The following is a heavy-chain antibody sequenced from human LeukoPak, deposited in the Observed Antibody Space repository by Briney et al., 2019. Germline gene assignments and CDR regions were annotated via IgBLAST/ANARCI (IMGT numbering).Heavy chain of an antibody. J-gene: IGHJ4*02. D-gene: IGHD6-13*01. CDR2: MSGSSNYI. V-gene: IGHV3-21*01. Sequence: GGSLRLSCAASGFTFSSYSMNWVRQAPGKGLEWVSFMSGSSNYIYYADSVKGRFTISRDNAKNSLYLQMNRLRAEDTAVYYCARVGSTWSYFDYLGQGTLGTVSS. CDR3: ARVGSTWSYFDY. CDR1: GFTFSSYS.